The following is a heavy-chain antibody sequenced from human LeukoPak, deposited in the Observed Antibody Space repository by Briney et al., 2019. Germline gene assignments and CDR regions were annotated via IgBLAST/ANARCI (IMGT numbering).Heavy chain of an antibody. CDR3: ARGYYDFWSDYQNWFDP. CDR1: GGSISSSSYH. J-gene: IGHJ5*02. Sequence: SETLSLTCTVSGGSISSSSYHWGWIRQPPGKGLEWIGSIYYSGSTYYNPSLKSRVTISVDTSKNQFSLKLSSVTAADTAVYYCARGYYDFWSDYQNWFDPWGQGTLVTVSS. D-gene: IGHD3-3*01. CDR2: IYYSGST. V-gene: IGHV4-39*01.